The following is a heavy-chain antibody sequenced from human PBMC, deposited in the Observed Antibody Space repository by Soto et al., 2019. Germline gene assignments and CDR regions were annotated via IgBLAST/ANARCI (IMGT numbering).Heavy chain of an antibody. Sequence: ESVGGLVQPGRSLRLSCAASGFTFDDYAMHWVRQAPGKGLEWVSGISCNSSSIGYAGSVKGRFTISRDNAKNSLYLQMNSLRAEDTAFYSCAKDNSPMATTYYFDYWGQGTLVTVSS. V-gene: IGHV3-9*01. J-gene: IGHJ4*02. CDR3: AKDNSPMATTYYFDY. CDR1: GFTFDDYA. D-gene: IGHD5-18*01. CDR2: ISCNSSSI.